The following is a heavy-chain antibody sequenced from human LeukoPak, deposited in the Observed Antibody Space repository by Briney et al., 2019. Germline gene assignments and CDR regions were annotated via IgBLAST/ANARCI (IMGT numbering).Heavy chain of an antibody. V-gene: IGHV1-8*01. CDR2: MNPKRGNT. CDR3: ARDQDIVVVVAALRQREMGGFDP. Sequence: ASVKVSCKASGYTFTNYDINWVRQATGQGPEWMGLMNPKRGNTGYAQKFQGRVTMTRNTSISTAYMELSSLRSDDTAVYYCARDQDIVVVVAALRQREMGGFDPWGQGTLVTVS. D-gene: IGHD2-15*01. J-gene: IGHJ5*02. CDR1: GYTFTNYD.